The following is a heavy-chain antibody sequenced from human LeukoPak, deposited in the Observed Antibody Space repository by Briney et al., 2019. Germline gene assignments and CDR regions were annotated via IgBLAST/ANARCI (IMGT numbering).Heavy chain of an antibody. J-gene: IGHJ5*02. Sequence: ASVTVSCMASGYTFTGYYMHWVRQAPGQGLEGMGWINPKSGGTNYAQKFQGRVTMTRDTSISTAYMELSRLRSDDTAVYYCPSGPNSPIAVAGPDHWFDPWGQGTLVTVSS. CDR1: GYTFTGYY. CDR2: INPKSGGT. D-gene: IGHD6-19*01. CDR3: PSGPNSPIAVAGPDHWFDP. V-gene: IGHV1-2*02.